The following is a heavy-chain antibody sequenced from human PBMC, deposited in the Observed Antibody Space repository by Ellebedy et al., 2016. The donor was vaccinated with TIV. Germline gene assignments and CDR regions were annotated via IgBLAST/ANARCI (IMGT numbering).Heavy chain of an antibody. CDR3: GTPMVGDFSYYYMDV. CDR1: GYTFTSYD. D-gene: IGHD5-18*01. V-gene: IGHV1-8*01. CDR2: VNPNSGYT. Sequence: ASVKVSXXASGYTFTSYDIHWVRQAPGQGLEWMGWVNPNSGYTGYAQMFQGRVTMTRNTSINTAYMELRSLLSDDTAVYYCGTPMVGDFSYYYMDVWGKGTTVTVSS. J-gene: IGHJ6*03.